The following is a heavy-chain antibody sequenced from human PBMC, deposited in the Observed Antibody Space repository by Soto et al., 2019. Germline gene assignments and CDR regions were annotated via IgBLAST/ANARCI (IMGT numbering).Heavy chain of an antibody. CDR1: GGTFSRHG. CDR3: ASTLHGSGHY. D-gene: IGHD2-15*01. Sequence: QGQLVQSGAEVRKPGSSVKVSCKASGGTFSRHGISWVRQAPGQGLEWMGGIIPIFGTANYAQRFQGRVTITADESTSTAYMELSSLRSEDTAVYYCASTLHGSGHYWGQGTLVTVSS. CDR2: IIPIFGTA. V-gene: IGHV1-69*01. J-gene: IGHJ4*02.